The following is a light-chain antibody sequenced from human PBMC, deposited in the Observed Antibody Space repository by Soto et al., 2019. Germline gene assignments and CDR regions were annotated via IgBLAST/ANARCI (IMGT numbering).Light chain of an antibody. J-gene: IGLJ2*01. Sequence: QSALTQPASVSGSPGQSITISCTGTSSDVGDYNFVSWYQQHAGKAPKLMIYDVSNRPSGVPNRFSGSKSGNTASLTISGLQAEDEADYYCNSYTSSNTDVVFGGGTKLTVL. CDR1: SSDVGDYNF. CDR2: DVS. CDR3: NSYTSSNTDVV. V-gene: IGLV2-14*01.